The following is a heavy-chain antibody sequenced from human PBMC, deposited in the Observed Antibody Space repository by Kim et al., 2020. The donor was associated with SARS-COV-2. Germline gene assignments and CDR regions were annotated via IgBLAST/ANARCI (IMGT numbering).Heavy chain of an antibody. Sequence: GGSLRLSCATPGFTFGIYWMTWVRQAPGKGLEWVANISPDGSQKYYVDSVKGRFSISRDNAKKSVFLQMNSLRPEDTAAYFCARDGSHLTNFDYWGQGT. V-gene: IGHV3-7*03. J-gene: IGHJ4*02. CDR3: ARDGSHLTNFDY. CDR2: ISPDGSQK. D-gene: IGHD2-2*03. CDR1: GFTFGIYW.